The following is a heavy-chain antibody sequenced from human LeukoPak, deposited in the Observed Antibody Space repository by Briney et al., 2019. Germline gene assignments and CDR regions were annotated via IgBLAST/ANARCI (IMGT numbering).Heavy chain of an antibody. J-gene: IGHJ3*02. CDR2: IYYSGST. CDR1: GGSISSSSYY. CDR3: ARETTVTTSGAFDI. Sequence: SETLSLTCTVSGGSISSSSYYWGWIRQPPGKGLEWIGSIYYSGSTYYNPSLKSRVTISADTSKNQFSLKLSSVTAADTAVYYCARETTVTTSGAFDIWGQGTMVTVSS. D-gene: IGHD4-17*01. V-gene: IGHV4-39*07.